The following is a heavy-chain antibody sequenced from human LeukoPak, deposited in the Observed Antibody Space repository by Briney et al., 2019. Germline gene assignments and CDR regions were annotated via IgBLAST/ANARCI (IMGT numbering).Heavy chain of an antibody. J-gene: IGHJ4*02. V-gene: IGHV3-23*01. Sequence: PGGSLRLSCAASGFTFSSYAMSWVRQAPGKGLEWVSAISGSGGSTYYADSVKGRFTISRDNSKNTLYLQMNSLRAEDTAVYYCAKDRRYYDSSGYPDFDYWGKGTLVTVSS. CDR2: ISGSGGST. CDR1: GFTFSSYA. CDR3: AKDRRYYDSSGYPDFDY. D-gene: IGHD3-22*01.